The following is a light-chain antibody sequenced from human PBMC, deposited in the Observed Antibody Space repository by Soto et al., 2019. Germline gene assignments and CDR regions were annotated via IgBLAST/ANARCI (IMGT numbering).Light chain of an antibody. CDR3: QQRSNWIT. CDR1: QDVSIF. J-gene: IGKJ5*01. CDR2: DAS. V-gene: IGKV3-11*01. Sequence: EILLAQSPATLSLSPGERATLSCKASQDVSIFLAWYQQKPGQAPRLLIYDASSRATGIPARFSGSGSGTDFTLTISSVEPEDFAVYYCQQRSNWITFGQGTRLEIK.